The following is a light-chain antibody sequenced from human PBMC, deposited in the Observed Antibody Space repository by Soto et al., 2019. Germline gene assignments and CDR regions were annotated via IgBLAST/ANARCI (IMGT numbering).Light chain of an antibody. Sequence: DIQMTQSPSSLSASVGDRVTITSRASQSISYFLNWYRQKPGQAPELLIYAASSLQSGVPSRFSGSESGTEFTLTITSLQPEDSATYYCQQSYSPPRTFRQGTKVEIK. J-gene: IGKJ1*01. CDR3: QQSYSPPRT. CDR2: AAS. CDR1: QSISYF. V-gene: IGKV1-39*01.